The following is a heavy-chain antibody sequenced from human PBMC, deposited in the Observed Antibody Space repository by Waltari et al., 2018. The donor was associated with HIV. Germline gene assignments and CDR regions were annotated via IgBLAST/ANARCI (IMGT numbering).Heavy chain of an antibody. D-gene: IGHD4-17*01. J-gene: IGHJ6*02. Sequence: EVQLLESGGGLVQPGGSLRLSCAASGFTFRSYAMKWVRQAPGKGLEGVSAISGSGYSTYYADAVKGRFTNSRDNSKNTLYLQMNSLRAEDTALYYCAKETTVTTLYYYYYGMDVWGQGTTVTVSS. V-gene: IGHV3-23*01. CDR3: AKETTVTTLYYYYYGMDV. CDR1: GFTFRSYA. CDR2: ISGSGYST.